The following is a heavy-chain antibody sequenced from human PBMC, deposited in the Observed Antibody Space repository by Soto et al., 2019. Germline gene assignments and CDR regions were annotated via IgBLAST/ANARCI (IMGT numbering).Heavy chain of an antibody. V-gene: IGHV3-33*01. Sequence: GGSLRLSCAASGFTFSSYGMHWVRQAPGKGLEWVAVIWYDGSNKYYADSVKGRFTISRDNSKNTLYLQMNSLRAEDTAVYYCARDYCSGGSCYNDYWGQGTLVTVSS. CDR1: GFTFSSYG. CDR3: ARDYCSGGSCYNDY. CDR2: IWYDGSNK. J-gene: IGHJ4*02. D-gene: IGHD2-15*01.